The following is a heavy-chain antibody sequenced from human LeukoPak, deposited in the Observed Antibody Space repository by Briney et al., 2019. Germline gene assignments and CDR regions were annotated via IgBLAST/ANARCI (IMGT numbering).Heavy chain of an antibody. D-gene: IGHD3-22*01. CDR2: ISGSGGST. V-gene: IGHV3-23*01. J-gene: IGHJ4*02. Sequence: PGGSLRLSCAASGFTFSSYGMSWVRQAPGKGLEWVSAISGSGGSTYYADSVKGRFTISRDNSKNTLYLQMNSLRAEDTAVYYCAKGGHYYYDSSGSYYFDYWGQGTLVTVSS. CDR3: AKGGHYYYDSSGSYYFDY. CDR1: GFTFSSYG.